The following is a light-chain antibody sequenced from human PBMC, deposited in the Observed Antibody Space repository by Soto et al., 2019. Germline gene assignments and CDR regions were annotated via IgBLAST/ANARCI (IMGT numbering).Light chain of an antibody. CDR2: GDN. CDR1: SSNIGAGYD. CDR3: QSYDSSLPYV. Sequence: QSVLTQPPSVCGAPGQRVIISCTGSSSNIGAGYDVHWYQQLPRTAPKLLIYGDNNRPSGVPDRFSGSKSGTSASLAITGLQAEDEADYYCQSYDSSLPYVFGTGTKLTVL. V-gene: IGLV1-40*01. J-gene: IGLJ1*01.